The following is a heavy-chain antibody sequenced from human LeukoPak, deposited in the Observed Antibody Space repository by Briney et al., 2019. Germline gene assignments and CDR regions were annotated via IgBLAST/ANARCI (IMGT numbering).Heavy chain of an antibody. CDR2: ISGSGGST. J-gene: IGHJ4*02. CDR1: GFTFSSYA. Sequence: GGSLRLSCAASGFTFSSYAISWVRQAPGKGLEWVSAISGSGGSTYYADSVKGRFTISRDNSKNTLYLQMNSLRAEDTAVYYCAKIRGGSGWYFDYWGQGTLVTVSS. V-gene: IGHV3-23*01. CDR3: AKIRGGSGWYFDY. D-gene: IGHD6-19*01.